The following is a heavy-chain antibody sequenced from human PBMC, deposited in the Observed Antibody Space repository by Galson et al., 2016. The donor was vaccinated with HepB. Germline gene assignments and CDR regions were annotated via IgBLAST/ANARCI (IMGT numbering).Heavy chain of an antibody. Sequence: LRLSCAASGFNLSDYNMNWVRQVPGKGLEWISYISSGSRIIYYADSVKGRFTISRDNAKSSLYLQMNSLRDEATAVYYCGREGGYSGYSYYYYLDVWGKGTTVTVSS. CDR1: GFNLSDYN. CDR3: GREGGYSGYSYYYYLDV. V-gene: IGHV3-48*02. D-gene: IGHD5-12*01. CDR2: ISSGSRII. J-gene: IGHJ6*03.